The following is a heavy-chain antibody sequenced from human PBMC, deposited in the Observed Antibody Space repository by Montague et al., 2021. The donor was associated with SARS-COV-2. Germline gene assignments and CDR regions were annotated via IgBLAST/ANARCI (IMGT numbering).Heavy chain of an antibody. V-gene: IGHV6-1*01. J-gene: IGHJ2*01. CDR3: ARAYCGCDCYFYWYFDL. Sequence: CAISGDSVSSHIATWNWNRHSPSRGLEWLGRTYYRPKWYNDYAVSVKSRVIINPDTSNNRISLQLNSVTPEDTAVYYCARAYCGCDCYFYWYFDLWGRGTLVAVSS. CDR2: TYYRPKWYN. CDR1: GDSVSSHIAT. D-gene: IGHD2-21*02.